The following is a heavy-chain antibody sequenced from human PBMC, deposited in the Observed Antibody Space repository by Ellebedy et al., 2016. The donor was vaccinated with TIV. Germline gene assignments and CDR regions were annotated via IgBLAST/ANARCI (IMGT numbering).Heavy chain of an antibody. CDR2: IYYSGSA. J-gene: IGHJ5*02. V-gene: IGHV4-39*07. Sequence: MPSETLSLTCTVSGGSISNSDYYWNWIRQPPGKGLEWIGSIYYSGSAYYNPSLKSRVTISVDTSKNQFSLELSSVTAADTAVYYCARGSYVNWFDPWGQGALVIVSS. CDR1: GGSISNSDYY. D-gene: IGHD1-26*01. CDR3: ARGSYVNWFDP.